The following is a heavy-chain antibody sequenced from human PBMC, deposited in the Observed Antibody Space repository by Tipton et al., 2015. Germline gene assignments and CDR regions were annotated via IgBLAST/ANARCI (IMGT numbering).Heavy chain of an antibody. D-gene: IGHD1-20*01. CDR3: ARQIEGYNWNPSAWFDP. CDR1: GGLINGSNSY. Sequence: TLSLTCSVSGGLINGSNSYWGWIRQPPGKGLEWLGSIYYSGIPYYKPFLKSRVTISVNTSKNHFSLRVISVTAADTAVYYCARQIEGYNWNPSAWFDPWGQGALVTISS. J-gene: IGHJ5*02. CDR2: IYYSGIP. V-gene: IGHV4-39*01.